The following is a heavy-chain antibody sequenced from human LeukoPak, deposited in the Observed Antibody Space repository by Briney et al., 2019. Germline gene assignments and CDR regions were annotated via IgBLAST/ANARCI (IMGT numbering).Heavy chain of an antibody. V-gene: IGHV3-30*18. D-gene: IGHD6-19*01. Sequence: PGGSLRLSCAASGFTFSSYGMHWVRQAPGKGLEWVAVISYDGSNKYYADFAKGRFTISRDNSKNTLYLQMNSLTTEDTAVYHCAKDLYGSDWYNYFDPWGQGALVTVSS. J-gene: IGHJ5*02. CDR2: ISYDGSNK. CDR3: AKDLYGSDWYNYFDP. CDR1: GFTFSSYG.